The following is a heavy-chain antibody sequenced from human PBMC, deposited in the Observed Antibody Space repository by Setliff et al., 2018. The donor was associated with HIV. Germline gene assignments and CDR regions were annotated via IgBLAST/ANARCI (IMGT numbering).Heavy chain of an antibody. CDR2: INCYSGDS. CDR3: AAASNRRVRGVNLHYYYYMDV. V-gene: IGHV1-18*01. Sequence: GASVKVSCKASGYSFFSYSITWVRQAPGQGLEWVGWINCYSGDSKFPEKLQGRITMTADTSTSTAYMELSSLRSEDTAVYYCAAASNRRVRGVNLHYYYYMDVWGKGTTVTVSS. J-gene: IGHJ6*03. D-gene: IGHD3-10*01. CDR1: GYSFFSYS.